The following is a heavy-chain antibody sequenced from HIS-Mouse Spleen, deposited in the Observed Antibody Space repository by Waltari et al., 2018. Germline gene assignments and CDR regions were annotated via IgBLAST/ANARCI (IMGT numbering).Heavy chain of an antibody. CDR2: IYWNDDK. J-gene: IGHJ5*02. CDR3: AHRLRSNWFDP. CDR1: GFSLSTSGVG. Sequence: QITLKESGPTLVKPTQTLTLTCTFSGFSLSTSGVGVGWIRQPPGKALEWLALIYWNDDKRYSPSLKGRLTITKDTSKNPVVLTMTNMDPVDTATYYCAHRLRSNWFDPWGQGTLVTVSS. V-gene: IGHV2-5*01.